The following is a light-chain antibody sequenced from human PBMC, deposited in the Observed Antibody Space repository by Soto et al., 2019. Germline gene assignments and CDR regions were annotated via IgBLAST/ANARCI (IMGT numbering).Light chain of an antibody. V-gene: IGKV4-1*01. J-gene: IGKJ1*01. CDR2: WAS. CDR3: QQYYSTPTWT. CDR1: QSVLYSSNNKNY. Sequence: DIVMTQSPDSLAVFLGERATINCKSSQSVLYSSNNKNYLAWYQQKPGQPPKLLIYWASTRESGVPDRFSGSGSGTDFTLTISSLQAEDVAVYYCQQYYSTPTWTFGQGTKVEIK.